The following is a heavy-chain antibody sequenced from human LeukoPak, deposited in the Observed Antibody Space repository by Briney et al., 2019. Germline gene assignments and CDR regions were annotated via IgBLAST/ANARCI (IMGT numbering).Heavy chain of an antibody. Sequence: GASVKVSCKASGYTFSSYGLSWVRQAPGQGLEWMGWISAYSGNTDYAQKLQGRVTMTTDTSTSTAYMELRSLRSDDTAVYYCARASSVRGVTFYDYWGQGTLVTVSS. CDR1: GYTFSSYG. J-gene: IGHJ4*02. V-gene: IGHV1-18*01. CDR2: ISAYSGNT. CDR3: ARASSVRGVTFYDY. D-gene: IGHD3-10*01.